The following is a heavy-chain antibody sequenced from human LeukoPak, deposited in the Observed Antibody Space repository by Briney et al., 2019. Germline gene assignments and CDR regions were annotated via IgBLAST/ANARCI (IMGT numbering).Heavy chain of an antibody. CDR3: ARVLVIVETPGDDFDR. CDR2: ITPAGTDT. V-gene: IGHV3-74*01. J-gene: IGHJ4*02. Sequence: GGALGLSWEASGFTFSSYWMHLVRHDPGKGLVWVSRITPAGTDTRYAASVQGRFTISRDNATTTLYLQMNSLRAEDTAIYYCARVLVIVETPGDDFDRWGQRTLVTASS. D-gene: IGHD4-23*01. CDR1: GFTFSSYW.